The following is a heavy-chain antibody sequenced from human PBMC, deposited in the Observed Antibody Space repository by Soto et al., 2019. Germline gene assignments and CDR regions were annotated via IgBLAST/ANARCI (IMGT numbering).Heavy chain of an antibody. CDR2: IFSNDEK. CDR3: ARGITMVRGRSWFDP. J-gene: IGHJ5*02. CDR1: GFSLSNARMG. D-gene: IGHD3-10*01. Sequence: QVTLKESGPVLVKPTEPLTLTCTVSGFSLSNARMGVSWIRQPPGKALEWLAHIFSNDEKSYSTSLKSRLTISKDTSKSQVVLTMTNMDPVDTATYYCARGITMVRGRSWFDPWGQGTLVTVSS. V-gene: IGHV2-26*01.